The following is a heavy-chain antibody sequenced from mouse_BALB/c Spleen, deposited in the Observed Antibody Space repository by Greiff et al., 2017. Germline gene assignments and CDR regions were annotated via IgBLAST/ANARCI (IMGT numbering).Heavy chain of an antibody. Sequence: QVQLQQSAAELARPGASVKMSCKASGYTFTSYTMHWVKQRPGQGLEWIGYINPSSGYTEYNQKFKDKTTLTADKSSSTAYMQLSSLTSEDSAVYYCARGTYYGYGYWGQGTTLTVSS. V-gene: IGHV1-4*02. CDR1: GYTFTSYT. J-gene: IGHJ2*01. CDR3: ARGTYYGYGY. CDR2: INPSSGYT. D-gene: IGHD1-2*01.